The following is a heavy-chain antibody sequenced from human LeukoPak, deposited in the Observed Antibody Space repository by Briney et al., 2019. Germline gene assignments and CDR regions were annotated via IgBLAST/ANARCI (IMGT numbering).Heavy chain of an antibody. Sequence: SETLSLTCTVSGGSISSHYWSWIRQPPGKGLEWIGYIYYSGSTNYNPSLKSRVTISVDTSKNQFSLKLGSVTAADTAVYYCASIAVAGGYYYYMDVWGKGTTVTVSS. D-gene: IGHD6-19*01. CDR2: IYYSGST. CDR1: GGSISSHY. CDR3: ASIAVAGGYYYYMDV. V-gene: IGHV4-59*11. J-gene: IGHJ6*03.